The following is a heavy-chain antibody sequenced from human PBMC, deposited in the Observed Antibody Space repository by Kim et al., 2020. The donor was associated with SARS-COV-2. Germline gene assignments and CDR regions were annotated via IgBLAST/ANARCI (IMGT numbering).Heavy chain of an antibody. CDR2: IYYRSKWYT. V-gene: IGHV6-1*01. Sequence: SQTLSLTCAISGDSVSDTSAAWNWIRQSPSRGLEWLGRIYYRSKWYTDYSMSVIGRITINPDTFKNHFSLQLNSVTPEDTAVYYCAREGLVAATGKRYYYGMDVWGQGTTVTVSS. CDR1: GDSVSDTSAA. D-gene: IGHD1-26*01. J-gene: IGHJ6*02. CDR3: AREGLVAATGKRYYYGMDV.